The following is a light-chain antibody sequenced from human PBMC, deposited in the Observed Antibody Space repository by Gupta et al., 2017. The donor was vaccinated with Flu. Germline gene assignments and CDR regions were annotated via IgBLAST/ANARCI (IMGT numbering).Light chain of an antibody. CDR3: QQYGSTRGYT. CDR1: QSINLNY. CDR2: SAS. V-gene: IGKV3-20*01. Sequence: SATLSCRASQSINLNYGAWFQHKSGQAPRLLIYSASSRATGIPDRFSGGGSGTDFTLTIRRLEPEDFAVYYCQQYGSTRGYTFGPGTRLENK. J-gene: IGKJ2*01.